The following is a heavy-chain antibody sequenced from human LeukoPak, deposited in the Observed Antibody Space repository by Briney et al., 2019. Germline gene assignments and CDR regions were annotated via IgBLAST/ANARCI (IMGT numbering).Heavy chain of an antibody. D-gene: IGHD6-13*01. CDR2: INHSGST. CDR3: ARDSSSWYGGFDY. CDR1: GGSFSGYY. V-gene: IGHV4-34*01. Sequence: SETLSLTCAVYGGSFSGYYWSWIRLPPGKGLEWIGEINHSGSTNYNPSLKSRVTISVDTSKNQFSLKLSSVTAADTAVYYCARDSSSWYGGFDYWGQGTLVTVSP. J-gene: IGHJ4*02.